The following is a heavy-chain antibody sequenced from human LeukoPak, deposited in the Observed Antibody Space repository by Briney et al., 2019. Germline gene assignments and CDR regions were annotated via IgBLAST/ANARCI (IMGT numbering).Heavy chain of an antibody. J-gene: IGHJ4*02. CDR3: AREFGYGGNPEWDY. Sequence: GGSLRLSCAASGFTFSSYAMSWVRQAPGKGLEWVSAISGSGGSTYYADSVKGRFTISRDNSKNTLYLQMNSLRAEDTAVYYCAREFGYGGNPEWDYWGQGTLVTVSS. V-gene: IGHV3-23*01. D-gene: IGHD4-23*01. CDR2: ISGSGGST. CDR1: GFTFSSYA.